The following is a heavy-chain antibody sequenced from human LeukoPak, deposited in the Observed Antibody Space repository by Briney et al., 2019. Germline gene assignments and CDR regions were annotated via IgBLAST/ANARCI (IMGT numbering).Heavy chain of an antibody. CDR3: ARNTPMVPGNYFDY. Sequence: GGSLRLPCAASGFTFSNYWMSWVRQAPGKGPEWVANIKEDGSEKYYVDSVTGRFSISRDNAKNSLYLQMNSLRAEDTAVYYCARNTPMVPGNYFDYWGQGNVVTVSS. D-gene: IGHD5-18*01. V-gene: IGHV3-7*01. CDR1: GFTFSNYW. CDR2: IKEDGSEK. J-gene: IGHJ4*02.